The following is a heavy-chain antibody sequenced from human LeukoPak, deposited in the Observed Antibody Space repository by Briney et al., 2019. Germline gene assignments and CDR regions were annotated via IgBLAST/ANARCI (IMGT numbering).Heavy chain of an antibody. J-gene: IGHJ4*02. D-gene: IGHD3-10*01. CDR2: ISSSGSTI. Sequence: GGSLRLSCAASGFTFSSYEMNWVRQAPGKGLEWVSYISSSGSTIYYADSVKGRFTIPRDNAKNSLYLQMNSLRAEDTAVYYCATKSEYYYGSGFDYWGQGTLVTVSS. CDR3: ATKSEYYYGSGFDY. V-gene: IGHV3-48*03. CDR1: GFTFSSYE.